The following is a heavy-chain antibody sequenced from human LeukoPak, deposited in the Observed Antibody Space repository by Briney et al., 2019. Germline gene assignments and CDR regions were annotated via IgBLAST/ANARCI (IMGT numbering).Heavy chain of an antibody. D-gene: IGHD6-19*01. CDR3: ARLPPTESSGWGRPFDY. CDR1: GGSISSSSYF. V-gene: IGHV4-39*01. CDR2: VYDSGST. J-gene: IGHJ4*02. Sequence: SETLSLTCTVSGGSISSSSYFWGWIRQPPGKGLEWIGSVYDSGSTYYNPSLKSRVTISVDTSKNQFSLKLSSVTAADTAVFYCARLPPTESSGWGRPFDYWGQGTLVTVSS.